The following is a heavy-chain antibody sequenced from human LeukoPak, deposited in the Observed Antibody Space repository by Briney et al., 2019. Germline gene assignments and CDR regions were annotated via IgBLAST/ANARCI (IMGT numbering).Heavy chain of an antibody. V-gene: IGHV4-59*01. CDR3: ARDGVAGGFDY. J-gene: IGHJ4*02. CDR1: GGSIGSYY. CDR2: IHYSGST. Sequence: PSETLSLTCTVSGGSIGSYYWNWIRQPPGKGLEWIGYIHYSGSTNHNASLKSRVTISVDTSKNQFFLKLSSVTAADTAVYYCARDGVAGGFDYWGQGTLVTVSS. D-gene: IGHD6-19*01.